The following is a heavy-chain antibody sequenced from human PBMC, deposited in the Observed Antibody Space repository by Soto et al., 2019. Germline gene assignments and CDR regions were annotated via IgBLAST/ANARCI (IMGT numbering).Heavy chain of an antibody. J-gene: IGHJ4*02. CDR1: GFTFRSYV. CDR2: TSYDGSNN. V-gene: IGHV3-33*05. D-gene: IGHD3-16*01. CDR3: ARWGTTGGLDV. Sequence: QVQLVEAGVGVVQPGTSLRLSCVGSGFTFRSYVIHWVRQAPGKGLEWVAVTSYDGSNNFYGDSVKGRFTISRHNSRNTVELQMDSLRFEDTALYYCARWGTTGGLDVWGQGPLVSVSS.